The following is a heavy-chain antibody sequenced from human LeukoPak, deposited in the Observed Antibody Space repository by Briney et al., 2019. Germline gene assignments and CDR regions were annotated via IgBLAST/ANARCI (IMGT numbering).Heavy chain of an antibody. CDR1: GGSISSSGCS. V-gene: IGHV4-30-4*07. Sequence: SETLSLTCAVSGGSISSSGCSWTWIRQPPGKGLQWIAYMYYSGSAYYNPSLKSRVTISVDTSKNQFSLKLSSVTAADTAVYYCARESNYYGSGTGWFDPWGQGTLVTVSS. CDR2: MYYSGSA. J-gene: IGHJ5*02. D-gene: IGHD3-10*01. CDR3: ARESNYYGSGTGWFDP.